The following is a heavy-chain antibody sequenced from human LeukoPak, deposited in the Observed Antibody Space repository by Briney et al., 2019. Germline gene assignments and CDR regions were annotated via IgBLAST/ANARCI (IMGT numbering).Heavy chain of an antibody. CDR3: ARGFSIVGATLPFDY. V-gene: IGHV3-11*06. CDR2: SSSTGTYT. J-gene: IGHJ4*02. CDR1: GFTFSDHY. D-gene: IGHD1-26*01. Sequence: PGGSLRLSCAASGFTFSDHYMSWIRQAPGKGLEWVSFSSSTGTYTNYADSVKGRFTISRDNAKNTLYLQMNSLRAEDTAVYYCARGFSIVGATLPFDYWGQGTLVTVSS.